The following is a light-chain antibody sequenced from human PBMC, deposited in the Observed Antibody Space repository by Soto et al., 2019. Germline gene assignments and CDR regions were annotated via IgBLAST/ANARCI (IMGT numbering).Light chain of an antibody. J-gene: IGKJ5*01. V-gene: IGKV1-39*01. CDR2: AAS. CDR1: QSISSY. Sequence: DIQMTQSPSSLSASVADRVTITCRASQSISSYLNLYQQKPGKAPKLLIYAASSLQSGVPSRFSGSGAGTDFTLTISSLQPEDFATYYCQQSYSTPPTFGQGTRLEIK. CDR3: QQSYSTPPT.